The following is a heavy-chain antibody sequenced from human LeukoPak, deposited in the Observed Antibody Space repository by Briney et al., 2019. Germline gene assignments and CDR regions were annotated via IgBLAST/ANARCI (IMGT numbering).Heavy chain of an antibody. CDR2: INAGNGNT. J-gene: IGHJ4*02. CDR1: GYTFTSYA. Sequence: ASVKVSCKASGYTFTSYAMHWVRQAPGQRLEWMGWINAGNGNTKHSQKFQGRVTITRDTSASTAYMELSSLRSEDTAVYYCARDSSGLSDYWGQGTLVTVSS. D-gene: IGHD6-19*01. CDR3: ARDSSGLSDY. V-gene: IGHV1-3*01.